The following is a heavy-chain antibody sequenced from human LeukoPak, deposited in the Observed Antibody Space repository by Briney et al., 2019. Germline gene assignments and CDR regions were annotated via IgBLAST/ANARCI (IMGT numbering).Heavy chain of an antibody. CDR1: GFTFSRYW. CDR2: IKSDGKT. D-gene: IGHD3-3*01. CDR3: ARAPSEVGGYYPEYFRH. V-gene: IGHV3-74*01. Sequence: GGSLRLSCEASGFTFSRYWMHWVRQAPGKGLVWVSRIKSDGKTNYADSVKGRFTISRDNAKNTVSLKMNSLRADDTGVYYCARAPSEVGGYYPEYFRHWGQGQLVTVSS. J-gene: IGHJ1*01.